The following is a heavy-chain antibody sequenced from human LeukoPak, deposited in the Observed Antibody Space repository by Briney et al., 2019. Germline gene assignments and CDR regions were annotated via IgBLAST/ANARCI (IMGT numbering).Heavy chain of an antibody. CDR1: GFTFSSYN. J-gene: IGHJ4*02. Sequence: GGSLRLSCAASGFTFSSYNMNWVRQAPGKGLEWVSSISSSDSYIYYADSVKGRFTISRDNAKNSLFLQMNSPRAEDTAVYYCARSWNPSADYWGQGTLVTVSS. D-gene: IGHD1-1*01. V-gene: IGHV3-21*01. CDR2: ISSSDSYI. CDR3: ARSWNPSADY.